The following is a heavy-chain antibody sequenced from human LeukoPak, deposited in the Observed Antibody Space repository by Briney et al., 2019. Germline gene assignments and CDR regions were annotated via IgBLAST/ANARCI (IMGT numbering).Heavy chain of an antibody. V-gene: IGHV4-59*08. Sequence: SEPLSLTCTVSGGSISCYYWTWLRQPPGKGLEWIGYVTYSGDTNYSPSLKSRVTFSLSTSNNQFSQKMSLVTAADTAVYYGAKQTVGTTTFWFDPWGQGTLVTVSS. D-gene: IGHD1-26*01. CDR3: AKQTVGTTTFWFDP. CDR1: GGSISCYY. CDR2: VTYSGDT. J-gene: IGHJ5*02.